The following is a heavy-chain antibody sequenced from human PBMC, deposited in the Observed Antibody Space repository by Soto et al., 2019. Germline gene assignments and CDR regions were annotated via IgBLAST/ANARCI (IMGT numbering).Heavy chain of an antibody. J-gene: IGHJ3*02. CDR1: GGSISSGGYY. D-gene: IGHD3-3*01. Sequence: SETLSLTCTVSGGSISSGGYYWSWIRQHPGKGLEWIGYIYYSGSTYYNPSLKSRVTISVDTSKNQFSLKLSSVTAADTAVYYWARGVGDGLEWLVSYAFDIWGQGTMVTVSS. V-gene: IGHV4-31*03. CDR3: ARGVGDGLEWLVSYAFDI. CDR2: IYYSGST.